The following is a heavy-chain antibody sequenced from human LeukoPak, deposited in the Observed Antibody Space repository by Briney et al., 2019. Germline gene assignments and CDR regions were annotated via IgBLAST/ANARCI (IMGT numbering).Heavy chain of an antibody. J-gene: IGHJ5*02. D-gene: IGHD3-16*02. CDR2: ISAYNGNT. CDR3: ARGIMITFGGVIVGKNWFDP. Sequence: GASVKVSRKASGYTFTSYGISWVRQAPGQGLEWMGWISAYNGNTNYAQKLQGGVTMTTDTSTSTAYMELRSLRSDDTAVYYCARGIMITFGGVIVGKNWFDPWGQGTLVTVSS. CDR1: GYTFTSYG. V-gene: IGHV1-18*01.